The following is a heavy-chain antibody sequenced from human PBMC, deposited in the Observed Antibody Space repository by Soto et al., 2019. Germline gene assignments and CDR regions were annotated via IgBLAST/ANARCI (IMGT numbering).Heavy chain of an antibody. CDR1: EFPFSPHG. D-gene: IGHD6-19*01. CDR2: LSEDGLHT. Sequence: EVHLVESGGGLVQPGGSRRLPSKPLEFPFSPHGFPGFRLAPGKGLMWVSRLSEDGLHTDHAEPVRGRFTISRDNAKNTLFLEMTSLRVDDTAIYFCSRGARGWHGIDYWGQGALVTVSS. CDR3: SRGARGWHGIDY. J-gene: IGHJ4*02. V-gene: IGHV3-74*01.